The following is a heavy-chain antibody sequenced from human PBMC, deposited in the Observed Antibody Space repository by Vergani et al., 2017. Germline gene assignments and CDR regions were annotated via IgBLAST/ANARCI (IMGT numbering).Heavy chain of an antibody. D-gene: IGHD2-15*01. J-gene: IGHJ4*02. Sequence: QLQLQESGSGLVKPSQTLSLTCAVSGGSISSGGYSWSWIRQPPGKGLEWIGYIYHSGSTYYNPSLKSRVTISVDRSKNQFSLKLSSVTAADTAVYYCAIQCSCGSCFKEGGVDYWGQGTLVTVSS. CDR3: AIQCSCGSCFKEGGVDY. V-gene: IGHV4-30-2*01. CDR1: GGSISSGGYS. CDR2: IYHSGST.